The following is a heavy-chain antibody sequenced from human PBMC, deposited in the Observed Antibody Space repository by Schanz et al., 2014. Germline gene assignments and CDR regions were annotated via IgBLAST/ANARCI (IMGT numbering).Heavy chain of an antibody. D-gene: IGHD2-2*01. CDR3: ARDGNQPLDA. CDR2: ISGYNGKT. V-gene: IGHV1-18*01. CDR1: GGTFSRYS. J-gene: IGHJ5*02. Sequence: QVQLVQSGAEVKKPGSSVKVSCKASGGTFSRYSLNWVRQAPGQGLEWMGWISGYNGKTIYLDNLEDRISLTTDPATSTAYMELRNLRSADTAVYYCARDGNQPLDAWGQGTLVTVSS.